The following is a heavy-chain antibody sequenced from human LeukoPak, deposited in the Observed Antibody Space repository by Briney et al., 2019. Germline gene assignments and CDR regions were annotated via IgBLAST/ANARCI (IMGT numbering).Heavy chain of an antibody. D-gene: IGHD5-18*01. J-gene: IGHJ4*02. CDR3: ARDRSGYSYGSPRYYFDY. V-gene: IGHV3-66*01. Sequence: GGSLRLSCAASGFTFSSYAMHWVRQAPGKGLEWVSIIYSGGSTYYADSVKGRFTISRDNSKNTLYLQMNSLRAEDTAVYYCARDRSGYSYGSPRYYFDYWGQGTLVTVSS. CDR2: IYSGGST. CDR1: GFTFSSYA.